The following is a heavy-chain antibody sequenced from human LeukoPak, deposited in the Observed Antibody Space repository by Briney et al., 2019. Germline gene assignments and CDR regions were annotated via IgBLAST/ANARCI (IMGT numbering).Heavy chain of an antibody. CDR1: GFTVSSNY. CDR3: TRRCSGGSCYSVGAFDI. CDR2: IYSGGST. D-gene: IGHD2-15*01. J-gene: IGHJ3*02. V-gene: IGHV3-53*01. Sequence: GGSLRLSCAASGFTVSSNYMSWVRQAPGKGLEWVSVIYSGGSTYYADSVKGQFTISRDNSKNTLYLQMNSLRAEDTAVYYCTRRCSGGSCYSVGAFDIWGQGTMVTVSS.